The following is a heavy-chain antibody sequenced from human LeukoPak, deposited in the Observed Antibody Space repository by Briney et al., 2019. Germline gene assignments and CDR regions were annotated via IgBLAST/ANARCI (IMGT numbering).Heavy chain of an antibody. CDR2: IIPIFGTA. CDR1: GGTFSSYA. J-gene: IGHJ6*02. D-gene: IGHD6-6*01. V-gene: IGHV1-69*13. CDR3: ASTYSSSYGLYYYGMDV. Sequence: ALVKVSCKASGGTFSSYAISWVRQAPGQGLEWMGGIIPIFGTANYAQKFQGRVTITADESTSTAYMELSSLRSEDTAVYYCASTYSSSYGLYYYGMDVWGQGTTVTVSS.